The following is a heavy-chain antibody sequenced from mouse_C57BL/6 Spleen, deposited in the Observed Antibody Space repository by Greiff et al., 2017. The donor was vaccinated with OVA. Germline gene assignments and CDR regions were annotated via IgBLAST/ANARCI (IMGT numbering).Heavy chain of an antibody. CDR3: TTHAGVTTSAWFAY. D-gene: IGHD2-3*01. J-gene: IGHJ3*01. V-gene: IGHV14-1*01. Sequence: VQLQQSGAELVRPGASVKLSCTASGFNIKDYYMHWVKQRPEQGLEWIGRIDPEDGDTEYAPKFQGKATMTADTSSNTAYLQLSSLTSEDTAVYYCTTHAGVTTSAWFAYWGQGTLVTVSA. CDR1: GFNIKDYY. CDR2: IDPEDGDT.